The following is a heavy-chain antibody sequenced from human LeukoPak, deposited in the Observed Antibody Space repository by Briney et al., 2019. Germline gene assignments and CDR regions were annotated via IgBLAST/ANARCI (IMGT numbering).Heavy chain of an antibody. CDR3: ARVFRYAQGFPFDY. CDR2: IWYDGSNK. V-gene: IGHV3-33*01. Sequence: GGSLRLSCAASEFTFSSYSTHWVRQAPGKGLEWVAVIWYDGSNKYYADSVKGRFTISRDNSKNTVYLQMNSLRAEDTAVYYCARVFRYAQGFPFDYWGQGTLVTVSS. CDR1: EFTFSSYS. J-gene: IGHJ4*02. D-gene: IGHD2-2*01.